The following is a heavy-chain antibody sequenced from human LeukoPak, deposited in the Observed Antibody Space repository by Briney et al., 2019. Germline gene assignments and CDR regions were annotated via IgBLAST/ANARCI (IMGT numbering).Heavy chain of an antibody. D-gene: IGHD4-17*01. J-gene: IGHJ3*02. CDR2: IKQDGSEK. CDR1: GFTFSRYW. V-gene: IGHV3-7*01. Sequence: GGSLRLSCAASGFTFSRYWMNWVRQAPGKGLEWVANIKQDGSEKYYVDSVKGRFAISRDNAKNSLYLQMNSLRAEDTAVYYCARDRTTLTVTSSDLDAFDIWGQGTMVTVSS. CDR3: ARDRTTLTVTSSDLDAFDI.